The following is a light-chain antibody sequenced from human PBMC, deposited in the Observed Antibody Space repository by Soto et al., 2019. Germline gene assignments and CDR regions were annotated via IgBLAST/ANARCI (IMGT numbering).Light chain of an antibody. CDR1: SSDVGGYNY. J-gene: IGLJ1*01. CDR3: SSYAGSRTLV. V-gene: IGLV2-8*01. Sequence: QSVLTQPPSASGSPGQSVTISCTGTSSDVGGYNYVSWYQQHPGKAPKLMIYEVSKRPSGVPDRFSGSKSGNTASLTVSGLQAEDEADYYCSSYAGSRTLVFGTGTRSPS. CDR2: EVS.